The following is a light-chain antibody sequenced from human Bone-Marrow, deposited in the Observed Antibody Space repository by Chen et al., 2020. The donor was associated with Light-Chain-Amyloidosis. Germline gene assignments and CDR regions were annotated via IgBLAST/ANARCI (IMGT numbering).Light chain of an antibody. Sequence: SSELTPPPSLSVSPGQPARITGSGDDLPTKDDYCYQQKQDQAPVLGINRDTEGPSGISGRFAGSSSGTTATLTISGVQAEDEADYHCQSADSSGTYEVIFGGGTKLTVL. V-gene: IGLV3-25*03. J-gene: IGLJ2*01. CDR2: RDT. CDR3: QSADSSGTYEVI. CDR1: DLPTKD.